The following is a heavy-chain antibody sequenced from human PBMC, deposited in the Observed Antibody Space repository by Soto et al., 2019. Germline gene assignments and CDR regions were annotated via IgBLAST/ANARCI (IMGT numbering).Heavy chain of an antibody. V-gene: IGHV3-23*01. CDR3: AKDGGGDSSGYYYGDY. J-gene: IGHJ4*02. CDR2: ISGSGGST. Sequence: EVQLLESGGGLVQPGGSLRLSCAASGFTFNNYAMSWVRQAPGKGLEWVSAISGSGGSTYYADSVKGRFTISRDNSKNTLYLQMNSRRVEDTAVYYCAKDGGGDSSGYYYGDYWGQGTLATVSS. D-gene: IGHD3-22*01. CDR1: GFTFNNYA.